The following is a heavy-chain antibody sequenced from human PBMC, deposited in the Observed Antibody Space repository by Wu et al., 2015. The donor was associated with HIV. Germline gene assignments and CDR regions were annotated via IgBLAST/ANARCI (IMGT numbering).Heavy chain of an antibody. CDR2: IIPIFGTA. CDR3: ARGGASTAMVIGYYFDY. J-gene: IGHJ4*02. V-gene: IGHV1-69*05. Sequence: QVQLVQSGAEVKKPGSSVKVSCKASGGTFSSYAISWVRQAPGQGLEWMGGIIPIFGTANYAQKFQGRVTITTDESTSTAYMELSSLRSEDTAVYYCARGGASTAMVIGYYFDYWGQGTLVTVSS. D-gene: IGHD5-18*01. CDR1: GGTFSSYA.